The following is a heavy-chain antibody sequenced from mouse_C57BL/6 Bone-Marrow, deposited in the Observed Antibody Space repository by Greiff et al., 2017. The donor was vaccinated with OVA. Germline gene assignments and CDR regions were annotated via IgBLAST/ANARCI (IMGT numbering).Heavy chain of an antibody. J-gene: IGHJ2*01. CDR2: IRSKSNNYAT. CDR3: VRLNHGLDY. Sequence: DVQLVESGGGLVQPKGSLKLSCAASGFSFNTYAMNWVRQAPGKGLEWVARIRSKSNNYATYYADSVKDRFTISRDDSESMLYLQMNNLKTEDTAMYYCVRLNHGLDYWGQGTTLTVSS. V-gene: IGHV10-1*01. D-gene: IGHD1-1*01. CDR1: GFSFNTYA.